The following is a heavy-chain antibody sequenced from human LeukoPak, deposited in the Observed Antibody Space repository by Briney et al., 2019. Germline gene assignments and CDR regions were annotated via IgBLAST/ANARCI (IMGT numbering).Heavy chain of an antibody. V-gene: IGHV3-23*01. D-gene: IGHD3-16*01. CDR2: INGGGGST. CDR1: GFTFRKSA. Sequence: GGTLRLSCAASGFTFRKSAMSWVRQAPGKGLEWVSAINGGGGSTYYADSVKGRFTISRDNSKNTLYLQMNSLRAEDTAVYYCAKAPGGIVGYWGQGTLVTVSS. CDR3: AKAPGGIVGY. J-gene: IGHJ4*02.